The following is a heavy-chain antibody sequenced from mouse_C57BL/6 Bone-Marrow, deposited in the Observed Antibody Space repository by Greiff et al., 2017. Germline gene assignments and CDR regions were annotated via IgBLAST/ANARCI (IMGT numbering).Heavy chain of an antibody. CDR1: GFTFSSYG. Sequence: EVQLVESGGDLVKPGGSLKLSCAASGFTFSSYGMSWVRQTPDKRLEWVATINSGGSYTYYPDSVKGRVTISRDNAKNTLYLQMSSLKSEDTAMYYCERLHWYFDVWGTGTTVTVSA. V-gene: IGHV5-6*01. CDR2: INSGGSYT. J-gene: IGHJ1*03. CDR3: ERLHWYFDV.